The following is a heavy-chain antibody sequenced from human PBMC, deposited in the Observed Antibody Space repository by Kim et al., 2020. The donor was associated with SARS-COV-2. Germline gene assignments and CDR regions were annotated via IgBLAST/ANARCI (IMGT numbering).Heavy chain of an antibody. CDR2: ISSSSTYI. CDR1: GFTFVGYS. J-gene: IGHJ5*02. V-gene: IGHV3-21*01. CDR3: ARDRLSSAAAGGDNWFD. Sequence: GSLRLSCAASGFTFVGYSMNWVRQAPGKGLEWVSSISSSSTYIYYADSVKGRFTISRDNAKKSLYLQMNSLRAEDTAVYYCARDRLSSAAAGGDNWFD. D-gene: IGHD6-13*01.